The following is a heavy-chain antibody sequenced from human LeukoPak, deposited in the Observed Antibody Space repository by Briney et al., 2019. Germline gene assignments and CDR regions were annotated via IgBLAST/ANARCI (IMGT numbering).Heavy chain of an antibody. Sequence: PSETRSLTCAVSGGSISSSNWWSWVRQPPGKGLEWIGEIYHSGSTNYNPSLKSRVTISVDESKNQFSLKLSSVTAADTAVYYCAVLVVGPFGYYYYGMDVWGKGITVTVSS. CDR3: AVLVVGPFGYYYYGMDV. J-gene: IGHJ6*04. V-gene: IGHV4-4*02. CDR2: IYHSGST. CDR1: GGSISSSNW. D-gene: IGHD2-2*01.